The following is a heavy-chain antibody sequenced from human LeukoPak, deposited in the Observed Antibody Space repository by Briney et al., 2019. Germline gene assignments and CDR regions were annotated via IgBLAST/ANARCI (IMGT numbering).Heavy chain of an antibody. CDR1: GGSISSSSSY. J-gene: IGHJ5*02. CDR2: IYYSGSS. Sequence: SETLSLTCSVSGGSISSSSSYWGWIRQPPGKGLEWIGSIYYSGSSFDNPALKSRVTISVDTSKNQFSLKLSSVTAADTAVYYCARGGRRRFLPPNWFDPWGQGTLVTVSS. V-gene: IGHV4-39*01. D-gene: IGHD3-3*01. CDR3: ARGGRRRFLPPNWFDP.